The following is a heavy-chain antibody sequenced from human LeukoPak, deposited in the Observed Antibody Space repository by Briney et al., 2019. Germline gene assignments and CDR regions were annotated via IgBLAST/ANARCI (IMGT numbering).Heavy chain of an antibody. CDR1: GYTFTSYG. CDR3: ARDGARSSGWYSGAFDI. Sequence: ASVKVSCKASGYTFTSYGISWVRQAPGQGLEWMGWISAYNGNTNYAQKLQGRVTMPTDTSTSTAYMELRSLRSDDTAVYYCARDGARSSGWYSGAFDIWGQGTMVTVSS. V-gene: IGHV1-18*01. D-gene: IGHD6-19*01. CDR2: ISAYNGNT. J-gene: IGHJ3*02.